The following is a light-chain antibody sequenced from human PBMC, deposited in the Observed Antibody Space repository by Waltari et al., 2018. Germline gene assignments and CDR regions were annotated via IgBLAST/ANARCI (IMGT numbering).Light chain of an antibody. CDR2: EVS. J-gene: IGLJ2*01. V-gene: IGLV2-8*01. CDR3: SSYAGSNFVV. Sequence: QSALAQPPSASGSPGQSVTISCTGTSSDVGGYNYVSWYKQHPGNAPKLMIYEVSKRPAGVPDRFSGSKSGNTASLTVSGLQAEDEAAYYCSSYAGSNFVVFGGGTKVTVL. CDR1: SSDVGGYNY.